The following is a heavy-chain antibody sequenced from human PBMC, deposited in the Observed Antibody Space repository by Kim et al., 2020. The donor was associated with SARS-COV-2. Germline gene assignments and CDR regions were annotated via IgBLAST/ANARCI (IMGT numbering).Heavy chain of an antibody. CDR1: GYTFNGYS. Sequence: ASVKVSCRASGYTFNGYSIHWARQAPGQGLEWMGRIDPKSDATNLAQRFQGRVSVTRDTSISTGYMELTRLRSDDTAVYYCARGHNYVLDFWGQGALVTVSS. D-gene: IGHD3-10*02. CDR2: IDPKSDAT. CDR3: ARGHNYVLDF. V-gene: IGHV1-2*06. J-gene: IGHJ4*02.